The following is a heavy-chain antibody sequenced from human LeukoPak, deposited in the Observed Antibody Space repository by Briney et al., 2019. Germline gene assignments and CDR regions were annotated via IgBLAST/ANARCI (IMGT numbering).Heavy chain of an antibody. Sequence: GGTLRLSCAASGFTFSSYGMSWVRQAPGKGLEWVSSLSGSGGSTYYADSVKGRFTISRDNSKNTLYLQMNSLRAEDTAIYYCAKDRSIGTYYTFDHWGQGTLVTVSS. CDR1: GFTFSSYG. CDR2: LSGSGGST. J-gene: IGHJ4*02. V-gene: IGHV3-23*01. CDR3: AKDRSIGTYYTFDH. D-gene: IGHD1-26*01.